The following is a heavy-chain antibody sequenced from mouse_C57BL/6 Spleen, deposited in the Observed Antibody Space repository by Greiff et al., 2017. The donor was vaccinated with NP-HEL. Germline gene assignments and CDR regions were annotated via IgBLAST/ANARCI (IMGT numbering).Heavy chain of an antibody. CDR1: GYTFTSYW. V-gene: IGHV1-69*01. D-gene: IGHD4-1*01. Sequence: QVQLQQPGAELVMPGASVKLSCKASGYTFTSYWMHWVKQRPGQGLEWIGEIDPSDSYTNYNQKFKGKSTLTVDKSSSTAYMQLSSLTSEDSAVYYWARGENLTGTSLAYWGQGTLVTVSA. J-gene: IGHJ3*01. CDR2: IDPSDSYT. CDR3: ARGENLTGTSLAY.